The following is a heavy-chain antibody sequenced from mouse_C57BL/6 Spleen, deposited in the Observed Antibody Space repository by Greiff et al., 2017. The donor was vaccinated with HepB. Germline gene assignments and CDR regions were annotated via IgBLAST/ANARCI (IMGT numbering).Heavy chain of an antibody. J-gene: IGHJ3*01. CDR2: ISSGGDYI. CDR1: GFTFSSYA. Sequence: DVKLQESGEGLVKPGGSLKLSCAASGFTFSSYAMSWVRQTPEKRLEWVAYISSGGDYIYYADPVKGRFTISRDNARNTLYLQMSSLKSEDTALYYCTRCDYGSSSPFAYWGQGTRVTVSA. D-gene: IGHD1-1*01. CDR3: TRCDYGSSSPFAY. V-gene: IGHV5-9-1*02.